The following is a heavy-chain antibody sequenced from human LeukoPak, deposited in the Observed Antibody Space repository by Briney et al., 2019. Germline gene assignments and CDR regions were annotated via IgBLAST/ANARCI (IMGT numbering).Heavy chain of an antibody. J-gene: IGHJ6*04. CDR1: GFTFSSYG. Sequence: GGSLRLSCAASGFTFSSYGMHWVRQAPGKGLEWVAVIWYDGSNKYYADSVKGRFTISRDNAKNSLYLQMNSLRAEDTAVYYCASFSGYEYYYYGMDVWGKGTTVTVSS. CDR2: IWYDGSNK. V-gene: IGHV3-33*03. CDR3: ASFSGYEYYYYGMDV. D-gene: IGHD5-12*01.